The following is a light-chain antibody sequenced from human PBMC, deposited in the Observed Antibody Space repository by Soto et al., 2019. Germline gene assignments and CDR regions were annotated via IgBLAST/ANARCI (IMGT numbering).Light chain of an antibody. Sequence: DIQMTQSPSSLSASVGDRVTITCRASQSISSYLNWYPQKPGKAPKLLIYAASSLQSGVPSRFSGSGSGTDFTLTISSLQPVDFATYYCQQSYSTPLTFGGGTKVEIK. CDR1: QSISSY. CDR2: AAS. J-gene: IGKJ4*01. V-gene: IGKV1-39*01. CDR3: QQSYSTPLT.